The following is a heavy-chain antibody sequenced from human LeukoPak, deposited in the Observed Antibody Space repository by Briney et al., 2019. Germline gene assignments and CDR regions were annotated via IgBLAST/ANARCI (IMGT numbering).Heavy chain of an antibody. CDR3: ARGPPGASSSPDYYYMDV. CDR2: IYTSGST. CDR1: GGSISSYY. V-gene: IGHV4-4*07. D-gene: IGHD6-6*01. Sequence: PSETLSLTCTVSGGSISSYYWSWIRQPAGKGLEWIGRIYTSGSTNYNPSLKSRVTMSVDTSKNQFSLKLSSVTAADTAVYYCARGPPGASSSPDYYYMDVWGKGTTVTVSS. J-gene: IGHJ6*03.